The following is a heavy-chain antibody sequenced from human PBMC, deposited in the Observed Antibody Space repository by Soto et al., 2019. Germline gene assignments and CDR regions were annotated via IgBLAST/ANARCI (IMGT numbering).Heavy chain of an antibody. Sequence: SGPTLVNPTQTVTLTCTFSGFSLSTSGMCVSWIRQPPGKALEWLARIDWDDDKYYSTSLKTRLTISKDTSKNQVVLTMTNMDPVDTATYYCARGIAAAGIRWFDPWGQGTLVTV. CDR1: GFSLSTSGMC. J-gene: IGHJ5*02. V-gene: IGHV2-70*11. CDR2: IDWDDDK. D-gene: IGHD6-13*01. CDR3: ARGIAAAGIRWFDP.